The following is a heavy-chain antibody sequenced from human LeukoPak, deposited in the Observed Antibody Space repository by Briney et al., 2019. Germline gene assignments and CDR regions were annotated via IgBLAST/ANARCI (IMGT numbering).Heavy chain of an antibody. CDR2: ISSSSSTI. CDR3: ARADYGGNWYFDL. D-gene: IGHD4-23*01. V-gene: IGHV3-48*01. Sequence: PGGSLRLSCAASGFTFSSYWMSWVRQAPGKGLEWVSYISSSSSTIYYADSVKGRFTISRDNAKNSLYLQMNSLRAEDTAVYYCARADYGGNWYFDLWGRGTLVTVSS. CDR1: GFTFSSYW. J-gene: IGHJ2*01.